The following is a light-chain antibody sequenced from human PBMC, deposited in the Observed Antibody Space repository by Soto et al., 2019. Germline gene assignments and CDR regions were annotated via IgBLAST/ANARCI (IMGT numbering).Light chain of an antibody. CDR2: AAS. V-gene: IGKV3-15*01. CDR3: HQYNNWPKT. CDR1: QTVSRN. J-gene: IGKJ1*01. Sequence: EIVMTQSPATLSLSPGERATLSCIASQTVSRNLAWYQQKPGQAPRLLIFAASTGATGIPARFSGSGSGTEFTLTISSLQSEDSAVYYCHQYNNWPKTFGQGTKVDIK.